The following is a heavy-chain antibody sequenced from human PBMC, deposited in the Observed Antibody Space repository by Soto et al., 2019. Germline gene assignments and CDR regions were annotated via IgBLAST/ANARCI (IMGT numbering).Heavy chain of an antibody. Sequence: QVQLQESGPGLVKPSETLSLTCTVSGGSISSYYWSWIRQPPGKGLEWIGYIYYSGSTNYNPSLRSRVTISVDTSKNPFSLKLSSVTAADTAVYYCARLGYYDSSGYYVGYWGQGTLVTVSS. CDR2: IYYSGST. CDR1: GGSISSYY. V-gene: IGHV4-59*08. J-gene: IGHJ4*02. CDR3: ARLGYYDSSGYYVGY. D-gene: IGHD3-22*01.